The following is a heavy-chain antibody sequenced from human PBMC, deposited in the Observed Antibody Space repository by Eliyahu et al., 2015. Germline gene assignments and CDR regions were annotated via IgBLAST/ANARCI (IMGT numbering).Heavy chain of an antibody. D-gene: IGHD3-22*01. CDR3: ARDPSSGFNYGYRYDNSGYPDY. V-gene: IGHV3-30*03. Sequence: SYGIHWVRQAPGKGLEWVAVISHDGSNKYYEDSVKGRFTISRDNSKNTLYLQMNSLRAEDTAVYYCARDPSSGFNYGYRYDNSGYPDYWGQGTLVTVSS. J-gene: IGHJ4*02. CDR1: SYG. CDR2: ISHDGSNK.